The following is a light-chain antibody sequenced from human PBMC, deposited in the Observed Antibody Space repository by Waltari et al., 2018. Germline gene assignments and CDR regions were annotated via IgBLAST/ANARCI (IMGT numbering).Light chain of an antibody. V-gene: IGKV1-12*01. J-gene: IGKJ1*01. Sequence: IRMTQSPPSVSASVGDRVTITCRASQDIRTWLAWYQQKPGKSPRLLIYHASGLQSGVPSRFSGSGSGTDFTLTISSLQPEDFATYSCQQSGTFPPTFGPGTKVEI. CDR1: QDIRTW. CDR3: QQSGTFPPT. CDR2: HAS.